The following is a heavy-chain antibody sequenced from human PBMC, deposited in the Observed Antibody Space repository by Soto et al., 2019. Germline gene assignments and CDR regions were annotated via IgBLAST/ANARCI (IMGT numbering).Heavy chain of an antibody. D-gene: IGHD3-10*01. J-gene: IGHJ4*02. CDR2: INPFDGSR. V-gene: IGHV1-46*03. CDR3: SRVDPGETSPFDH. Sequence: GASVKVSCKASGYIFTSHYIHWVRQAPGQGLEWMGWINPFDGSRMFAQSFQGRVTMTRDTSTSTVYMEVSSLRSEDTAVYYCSRVDPGETSPFDHWGQGTLVTVS. CDR1: GYIFTSHY.